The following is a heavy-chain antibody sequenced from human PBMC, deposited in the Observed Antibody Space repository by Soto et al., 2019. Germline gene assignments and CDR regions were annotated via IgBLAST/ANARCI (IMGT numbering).Heavy chain of an antibody. CDR3: ASSIVVVTASDY. J-gene: IGHJ4*02. CDR1: GFTFSSYA. CDR2: ISGSGGST. D-gene: IGHD2-21*02. Sequence: EVQLLESGGGLVQPGGSLRLSCAASGFTFSSYAMSWVSQAPGKGLEWVSAISGSGGSTYYADSVKGRFTISRDNSKNTLYLQMNSLRAEDTAVYYCASSIVVVTASDYWGQGTLVTVSS. V-gene: IGHV3-23*01.